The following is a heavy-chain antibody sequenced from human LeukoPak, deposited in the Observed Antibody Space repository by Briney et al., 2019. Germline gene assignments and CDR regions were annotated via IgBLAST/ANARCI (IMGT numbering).Heavy chain of an antibody. D-gene: IGHD2-15*01. V-gene: IGHV1-18*01. CDR2: ISAYNGNT. CDR3: AREDCSGGSCYSLSLTPVFHVFDI. CDR1: GYAFTSYG. J-gene: IGHJ3*02. Sequence: ASVRVSCKASGYAFTSYGISWVRQAPGQGLEWMGWISAYNGNTNYAPKLQGRVTMTTDTSTSTAYMELRSLRSDDTAVYYCAREDCSGGSCYSLSLTPVFHVFDIWGQGTMVTVSS.